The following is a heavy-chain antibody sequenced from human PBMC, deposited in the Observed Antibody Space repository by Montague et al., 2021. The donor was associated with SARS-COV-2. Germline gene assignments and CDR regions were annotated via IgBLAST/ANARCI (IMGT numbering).Heavy chain of an antibody. CDR2: VDTAGDP. J-gene: IGHJ6*02. D-gene: IGHD3-10*01. V-gene: IGHV3-13*05. CDR1: GLTFSSHD. CDR3: ARGVKSTIRGIITKRTPLPRGNMDV. Sequence: SLRLSCAASGLTFSSHDFHWVRQGTGKGLEWVSAVDTAGDPYYADSVKGRFTISRENAENYVYLQLDSLRAGDTAVYYCARGVKSTIRGIITKRTPLPRGNMDVWGQGTAVIVSS.